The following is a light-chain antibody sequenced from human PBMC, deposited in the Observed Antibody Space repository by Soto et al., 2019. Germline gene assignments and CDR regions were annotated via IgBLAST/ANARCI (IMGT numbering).Light chain of an antibody. Sequence: DIQMTQSPSSVSASVGDRVTTTCRATQGISSWLAWYQQKPGKAPKLLIYAASSLQSGVPSRFSGSGSETDFTLTINILQPEDFATYYRQQANSLPRTLGPGTKVDSK. CDR1: QGISSW. V-gene: IGKV1-12*01. J-gene: IGKJ3*01. CDR2: AAS. CDR3: QQANSLPRT.